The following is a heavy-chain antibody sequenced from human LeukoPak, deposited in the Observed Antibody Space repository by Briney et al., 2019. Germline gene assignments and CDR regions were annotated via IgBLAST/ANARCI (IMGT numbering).Heavy chain of an antibody. V-gene: IGHV1-2*02. CDR3: ARDLFGYCSSTSCYRGLDY. CDR2: INPNSGGT. Sequence: ASVKVSCKASGYTFTAYHIHWVRQAPGQGLEWMGWINPNSGGTNYAQKFQGRVTMTRDTSISTAYMELSRLRSDDTAVYYCARDLFGYCSSTSCYRGLDYWGQGTLVTVSS. CDR1: GYTFTAYH. J-gene: IGHJ4*02. D-gene: IGHD2-2*02.